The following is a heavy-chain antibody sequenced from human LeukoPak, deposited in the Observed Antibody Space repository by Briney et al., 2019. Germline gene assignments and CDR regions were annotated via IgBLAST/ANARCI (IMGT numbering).Heavy chain of an antibody. CDR3: ARADSSGYWISAFDI. D-gene: IGHD3-22*01. J-gene: IGHJ3*02. V-gene: IGHV3-21*01. CDR2: INYSGTDT. CDR1: GFIFSNYG. Sequence: GGSLRLSCAASGFIFSNYGMTWVRQAPGKGLEWVSIINYSGTDTYYADSVKGRFTISRDNSKNSLYLQMNSLRAEDTAVYYCARADSSGYWISAFDIWGQGTMVTVSS.